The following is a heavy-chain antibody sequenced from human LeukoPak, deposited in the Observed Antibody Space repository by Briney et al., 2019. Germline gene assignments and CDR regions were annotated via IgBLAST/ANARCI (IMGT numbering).Heavy chain of an antibody. J-gene: IGHJ4*02. CDR2: IKSKTDGGTT. CDR3: TTDPPASTGYFDY. CDR1: GFTFSNAW. V-gene: IGHV3-15*01. Sequence: PGGSLRLSCAASGFTFSNAWMSWVRQAPGKGLEWVGRIKSKTDGGTTDYAAPVKGRFTISRDDSKNTLYLQMNSLKTEDTAVYYCTTDPPASTGYFDYWGQGTLVTVSS. D-gene: IGHD6-13*01.